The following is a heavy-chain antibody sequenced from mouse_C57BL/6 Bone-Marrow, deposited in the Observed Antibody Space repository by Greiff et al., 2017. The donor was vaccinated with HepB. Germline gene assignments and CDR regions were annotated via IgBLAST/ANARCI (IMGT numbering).Heavy chain of an antibody. CDR3: ASYYSNSCWFAY. D-gene: IGHD2-5*01. CDR1: GFTFSDYG. J-gene: IGHJ3*01. CDR2: ISNLAYSI. Sequence: EVQRVESGGGLVQPGGSLKLSCAASGFTFSDYGMAWVRQAPRKGPEWVAFISNLAYSIYYADTVTGRFTISRENAKNTLYLEMSSLKSEDTAMYYCASYYSNSCWFAYWGQGTLVTVSS. V-gene: IGHV5-15*01.